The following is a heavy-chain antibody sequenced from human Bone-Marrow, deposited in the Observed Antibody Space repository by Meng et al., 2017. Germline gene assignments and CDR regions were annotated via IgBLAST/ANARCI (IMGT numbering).Heavy chain of an antibody. Sequence: QVQLQDSGPGLVKPSGTLSPTCTVSGDSISSDIWWSWVRQPPGKGLEWIGEVYHRGDTNYNPSLKSRVDISVDKSKNQFYLSLFSVTAADTAVYYCGRDQGRELINHWGQGTLVTVSS. CDR1: GDSISSDIW. D-gene: IGHD1-7*01. CDR3: GRDQGRELINH. CDR2: VYHRGDT. V-gene: IGHV4-4*02. J-gene: IGHJ4*02.